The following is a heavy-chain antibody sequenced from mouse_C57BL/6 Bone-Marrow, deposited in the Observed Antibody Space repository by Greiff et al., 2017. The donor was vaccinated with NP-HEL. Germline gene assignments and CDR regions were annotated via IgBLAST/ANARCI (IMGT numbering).Heavy chain of an antibody. CDR2: IDPNSGGT. Sequence: QVQLQQPGAELVKPGASVKLSCKASGYTFTSYWMHWVKQRPGRGLEWIGRIDPNSGGTKYNEKFKSKATLTVDKPSSTAYMQLSSMTSEEAAVYYCARSGYYYGSSFWYFDVWGTGTTVTVSS. J-gene: IGHJ1*03. V-gene: IGHV1-72*01. CDR3: ARSGYYYGSSFWYFDV. D-gene: IGHD1-1*01. CDR1: GYTFTSYW.